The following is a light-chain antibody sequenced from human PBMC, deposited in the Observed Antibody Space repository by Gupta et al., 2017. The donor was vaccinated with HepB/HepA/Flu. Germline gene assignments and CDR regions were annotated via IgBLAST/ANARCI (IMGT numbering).Light chain of an antibody. Sequence: EIVLTQSPATLSLSPGERATLSCRASQSVSSYLEWYQQKPDQAPRLIIYDASNSASGITHWFSGCGYTKDFTLTSSRREDEDFAVYYEQHPTNSLTFGGGTKVEIK. CDR1: QSVSSY. J-gene: IGKJ4*01. V-gene: IGKV3-11*01. CDR2: DAS. CDR3: QHPTNSLT.